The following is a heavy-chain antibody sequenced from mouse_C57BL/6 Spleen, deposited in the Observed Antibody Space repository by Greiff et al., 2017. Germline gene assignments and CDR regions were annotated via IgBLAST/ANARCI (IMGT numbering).Heavy chain of an antibody. D-gene: IGHD1-1*01. CDR3: ARNGPYYGSSYGFAY. Sequence: QVQLQQPGTELVKPGASVKLSCKASGYTFTSYWMHWVKQRPGQGLEWIGNINPSNGGTNYNEKFKSKAKLTVDKSSSTAYMQLSSLTSEDSAVYYCARNGPYYGSSYGFAYWGQGTLVTVSA. CDR2: INPSNGGT. CDR1: GYTFTSYW. V-gene: IGHV1-53*01. J-gene: IGHJ3*01.